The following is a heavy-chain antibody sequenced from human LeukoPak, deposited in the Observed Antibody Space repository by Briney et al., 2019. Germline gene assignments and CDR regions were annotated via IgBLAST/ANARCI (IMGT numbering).Heavy chain of an antibody. CDR1: GGSISSGGYY. J-gene: IGHJ5*02. CDR3: ARDNAELPYNWFDP. Sequence: SETLSLTCTVSGGSISSGGYYWSWIRQHPGKSLEWIGYIYYSGSTYYNPSLKSRVTISVDTSKNQFSLKLSSVTAADTAVYYCARDNAELPYNWFDPWGQGTLVTVSS. D-gene: IGHD1-14*01. V-gene: IGHV4-31*03. CDR2: IYYSGST.